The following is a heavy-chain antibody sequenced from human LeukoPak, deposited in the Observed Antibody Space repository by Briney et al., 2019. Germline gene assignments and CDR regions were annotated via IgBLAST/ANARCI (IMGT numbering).Heavy chain of an antibody. CDR3: ARNKRSPRYCSSTSCPRPGRGIEYCYYYMDV. Sequence: ASVKVSCKASGYTFTSYGISWVRQAPGQGLEWMGWISAYNGNTNYAQKLQGRVTMTTDTSTSTAYMELSSLRSEDTAVYYCARNKRSPRYCSSTSCPRPGRGIEYCYYYMDVWGKGTTVTVSS. D-gene: IGHD2-2*01. J-gene: IGHJ6*03. CDR1: GYTFTSYG. V-gene: IGHV1-18*01. CDR2: ISAYNGNT.